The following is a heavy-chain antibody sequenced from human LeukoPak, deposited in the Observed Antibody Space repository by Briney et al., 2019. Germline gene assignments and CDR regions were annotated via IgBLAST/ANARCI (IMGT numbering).Heavy chain of an antibody. J-gene: IGHJ4*02. Sequence: SETLSLTCTVSGASISNYYCSWIRQSPGKGLEWIGYIYYSGATNYNPSLKSRVTISVDTSKNQFSLKLTSVTAADTAVYYCARSGSYGGHFDNWGQGTLVTVSS. D-gene: IGHD1-26*01. CDR2: IYYSGAT. V-gene: IGHV4-59*08. CDR3: ARSGSYGGHFDN. CDR1: GASISNYY.